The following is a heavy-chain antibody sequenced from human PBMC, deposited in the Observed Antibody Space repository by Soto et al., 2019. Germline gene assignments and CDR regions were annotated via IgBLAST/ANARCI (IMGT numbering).Heavy chain of an antibody. J-gene: IGHJ6*02. V-gene: IGHV3-33*01. CDR3: ARDGVWYYGMDV. CDR1: GFTFSSYG. Sequence: QVQLVESGGGVVQPGRSLRLSCAASGFTFSSYGMHWVRQAPGKGLEWVAVIWYDGSNKYYADSVKGRFTISRDNSKNTLYLQMDSLRSEDTAVYYCARDGVWYYGMDVWGQGPTVTVSS. D-gene: IGHD3-16*01. CDR2: IWYDGSNK.